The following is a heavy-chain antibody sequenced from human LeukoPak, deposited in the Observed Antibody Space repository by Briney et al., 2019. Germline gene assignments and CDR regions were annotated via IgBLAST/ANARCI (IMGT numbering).Heavy chain of an antibody. D-gene: IGHD6-13*01. CDR1: GYSFTSYW. V-gene: IGHV5-51*01. J-gene: IGHJ3*02. CDR2: FYPGDSDT. CDR3: ATSSSLDHDAFDI. Sequence: GESLKISCKGSGYSFTSYWIGWVRQMPGKGMEWMGIFYPGDSDTRYSPSFQGQDTISADESISTAYLQWSSLKASDTAMYYCATSSSLDHDAFDIWGQGTMVTVSS.